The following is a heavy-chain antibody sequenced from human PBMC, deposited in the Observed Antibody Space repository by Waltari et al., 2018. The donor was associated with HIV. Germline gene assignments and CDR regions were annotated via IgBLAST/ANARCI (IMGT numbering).Heavy chain of an antibody. Sequence: EVQLVESGGGLVQPGGSLRRSCAASGFIFTTYDMQWVRQRTGKGLEWVSAVGTAGETYYSDSVKGRLTISREDAKNSLFLQMNSLRAEDTALYYCARDTLGTLDYWGQGILITVSS. CDR2: VGTAGET. CDR1: GFIFTTYD. V-gene: IGHV3-13*01. CDR3: ARDTLGTLDY. J-gene: IGHJ4*02.